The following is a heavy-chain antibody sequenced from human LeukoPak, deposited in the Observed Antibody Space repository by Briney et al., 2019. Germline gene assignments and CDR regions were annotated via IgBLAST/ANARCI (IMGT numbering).Heavy chain of an antibody. V-gene: IGHV4-34*01. Sequence: SETLSLTCAVYGGSFSGYYWSWIRQPPGKGLEWIGEINQSGRTNYNPSLKSRVPISVDTSKNQFSLKLSSVTAADTAVYYCARDDTGSGWLIDYWGQGTLVTVSS. CDR2: INQSGRT. J-gene: IGHJ4*02. CDR3: ARDDTGSGWLIDY. CDR1: GGSFSGYY. D-gene: IGHD6-19*01.